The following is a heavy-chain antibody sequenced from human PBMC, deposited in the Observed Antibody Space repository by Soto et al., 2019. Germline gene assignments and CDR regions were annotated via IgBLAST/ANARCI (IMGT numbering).Heavy chain of an antibody. CDR2: SPPIFGTS. V-gene: IGHV1-69*01. D-gene: IGHD2-8*01. Sequence: QVQLVQSGAEVKKPGSSVKVSCKASGGTFSTYSISWVRQAPGQGLEWMGGSPPIFGTSKYAQNFQGRVTITADESTSTAYMELSSLRSDDTAVYYCARGGLYPKSSYYYGMDVWGQGNTVTVSS. CDR1: GGTFSTYS. CDR3: ARGGLYPKSSYYYGMDV. J-gene: IGHJ6*02.